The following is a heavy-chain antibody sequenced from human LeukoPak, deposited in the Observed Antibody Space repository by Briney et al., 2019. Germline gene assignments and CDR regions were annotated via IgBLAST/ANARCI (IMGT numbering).Heavy chain of an antibody. D-gene: IGHD2-2*01. CDR2: ISAYNGNT. CDR1: GYTFTSYG. CDR3: ARDIGLDIVVVPAARGY. Sequence: ASVKVSCKASGYTFTSYGISWVRQAPGQGLEWMGWISAYNGNTNYAQKLQGRVTMTTDTSTSTAYMELRNLRSDDTAVYYCARDIGLDIVVVPAARGYWGQGTLVTVSS. V-gene: IGHV1-18*01. J-gene: IGHJ4*02.